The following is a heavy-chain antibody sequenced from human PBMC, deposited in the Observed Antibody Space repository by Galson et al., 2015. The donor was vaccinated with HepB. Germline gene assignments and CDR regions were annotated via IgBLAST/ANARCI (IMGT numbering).Heavy chain of an antibody. CDR3: AKFQWLARTDAFDI. V-gene: IGHV3-48*02. J-gene: IGHJ3*02. D-gene: IGHD6-19*01. Sequence: SLRLSCAASGITLGPSSMNWVRQAPGKGLEWVSYISGGSGSRIFYAESVKGRFTISRDNAKNSLYLQMNNLRDDDTAMYYCAKFQWLARTDAFDIWGQGTMVTVSS. CDR2: ISGGSGSRI. CDR1: GITLGPSS.